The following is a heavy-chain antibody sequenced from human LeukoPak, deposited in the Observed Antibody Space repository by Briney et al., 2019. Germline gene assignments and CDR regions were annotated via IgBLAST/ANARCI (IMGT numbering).Heavy chain of an antibody. CDR1: GYTFTSYA. J-gene: IGHJ6*03. CDR3: AGDNGYNPFYYYYYYMDV. V-gene: IGHV7-4-1*02. Sequence: ASVTVSCKASGYTFTSYAMNWVRQAPGQGLEWMGWINSNTGNPTYAQGFTGRFVFSLDTSVSTAYLQISSLKAEDTAVYYCAGDNGYNPFYYYYYYMDVWGKGTTVTVSS. D-gene: IGHD5-24*01. CDR2: INSNTGNP.